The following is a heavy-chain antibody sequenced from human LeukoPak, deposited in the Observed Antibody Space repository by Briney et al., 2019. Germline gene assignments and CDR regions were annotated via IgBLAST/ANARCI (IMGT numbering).Heavy chain of an antibody. Sequence: SETLSLTCTVSGGSISSSTYYWGWIRQPPGKGLEWIGSIYYSGSTYYNASLKSRVTISADASKNQFSLKLSSVTAADTAVYYCARPLSGSSSWHGDAFDIWGQGTMVTVSS. D-gene: IGHD6-13*01. CDR3: ARPLSGSSSWHGDAFDI. CDR2: IYYSGST. J-gene: IGHJ3*02. CDR1: GGSISSSTYY. V-gene: IGHV4-39*01.